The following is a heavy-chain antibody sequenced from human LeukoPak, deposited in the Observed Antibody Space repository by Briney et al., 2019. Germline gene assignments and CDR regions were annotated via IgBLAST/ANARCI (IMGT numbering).Heavy chain of an antibody. J-gene: IGHJ6*02. CDR2: MNPNSGNT. CDR1: GYTFTSYD. V-gene: IGHV1-8*01. CDR3: ARGLAVAGYYYYGMDV. D-gene: IGHD6-19*01. Sequence: GASVKVSCKASGYTFTSYDINWVRQATGQGLEWMRWMNPNSGNTGYAQKFQGRVTMTRNTSISTAYMELSSLRSEDTAVYYCARGLAVAGYYYYGMDVWGQGTTVTVSS.